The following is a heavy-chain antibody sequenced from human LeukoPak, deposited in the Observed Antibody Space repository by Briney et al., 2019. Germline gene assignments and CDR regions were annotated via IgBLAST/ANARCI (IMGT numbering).Heavy chain of an antibody. CDR3: ARDTRELLGGLVDY. V-gene: IGHV3-48*03. Sequence: PGGSLRLSCAASGFTFSSYEMNWVRQAPGKGLEWVSYISSSGSTIYYADSVKGRFTISRDNAKNSLYLQMNSLRAEDTAVYYCARDTRELLGGLVDYWGQGTLVTVSS. D-gene: IGHD1-26*01. J-gene: IGHJ4*02. CDR1: GFTFSSYE. CDR2: ISSSGSTI.